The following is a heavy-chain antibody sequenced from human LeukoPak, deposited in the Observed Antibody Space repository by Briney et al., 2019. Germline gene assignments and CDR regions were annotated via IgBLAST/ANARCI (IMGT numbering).Heavy chain of an antibody. CDR1: GFTFSSYS. CDR3: ARGWDIVDPFDY. J-gene: IGHJ4*02. V-gene: IGHV3-48*04. CDR2: ISSSGSTI. D-gene: IGHD5-12*01. Sequence: GGSLRLSCAASGFTFSSYSMNWVRQAPGKGLEWVSYISSSGSTISYADSVKGRFTISRDNAKNSLYLQMNSLRAEDTAVYYCARGWDIVDPFDYWGQGTLVTVSS.